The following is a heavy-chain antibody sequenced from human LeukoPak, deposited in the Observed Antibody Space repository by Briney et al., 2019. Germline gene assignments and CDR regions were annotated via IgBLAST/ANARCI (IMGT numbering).Heavy chain of an antibody. D-gene: IGHD6-13*01. CDR3: ARHAARVFSGPYYFDY. CDR2: IYYSGST. CDR1: GGSISSYY. J-gene: IGHJ4*02. V-gene: IGHV4-59*08. Sequence: PSETLSLTRTVSGGSISSYYWSWIRQPPGKGLEWIGYIYYSGSTNYNPSLKSRVTISVDTSKNQFSLKLSSVTAADTAVYYCARHAARVFSGPYYFDYWGQGTLVTVSS.